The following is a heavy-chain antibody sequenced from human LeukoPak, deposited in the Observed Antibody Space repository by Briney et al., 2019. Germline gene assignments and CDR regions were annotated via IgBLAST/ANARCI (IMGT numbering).Heavy chain of an antibody. CDR1: GGSISDYN. J-gene: IGHJ4*02. D-gene: IGHD6-13*01. CDR3: ARGKTRSLFRIAAAGTGLDY. Sequence: SETLSLTCTVSGGSISDYNWNWIRQPAGKGLEWIGRIYSSGSTNYNPSLKSRVTMSVDTSKNQFSLKLSSVTAADTAVYYCARGKTRSLFRIAAAGTGLDYWGQGTLVTVSS. V-gene: IGHV4-4*07. CDR2: IYSSGST.